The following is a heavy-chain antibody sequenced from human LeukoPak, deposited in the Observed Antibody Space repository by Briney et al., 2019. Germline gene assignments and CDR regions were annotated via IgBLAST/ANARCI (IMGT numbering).Heavy chain of an antibody. CDR1: GGSFSGYY. V-gene: IGHV4-34*01. Sequence: SETLSLTCVVYGGSFSGYYWSWIRQPPGKGLEWIGEINHSGSTNYNPSLKSRVTISVDTSKNQFSLKLSSVTAADTAVYYCARLRRWLRSYYFDYWGQGTLVTVSS. CDR2: INHSGST. CDR3: ARLRRWLRSYYFDY. J-gene: IGHJ4*02. D-gene: IGHD5-12*01.